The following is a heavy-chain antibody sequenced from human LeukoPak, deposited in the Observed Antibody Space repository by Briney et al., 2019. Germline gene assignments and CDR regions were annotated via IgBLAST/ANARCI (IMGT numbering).Heavy chain of an antibody. CDR1: GXTFSYYW. CDR2: IKQDGSEK. Sequence: PGGSLRLSCAASGXTFSYYWVTWVRQAPGKGLEWVANIKQDGSEKYYVDSVKGRFTISRDNAKNSLYLQMNSLRAEDTAVYYCARDSSGWHPLDYWGQGTLVTVSS. J-gene: IGHJ4*02. V-gene: IGHV3-7*05. D-gene: IGHD6-19*01. CDR3: ARDSSGWHPLDY.